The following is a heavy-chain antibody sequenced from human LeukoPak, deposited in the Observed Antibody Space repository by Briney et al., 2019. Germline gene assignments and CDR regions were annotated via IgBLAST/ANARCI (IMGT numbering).Heavy chain of an antibody. CDR1: GGSISSSSYY. D-gene: IGHD3-10*01. V-gene: IGHV4-39*01. CDR3: ASDDYDYTSGSYYWFQH. Sequence: PSETLSLTCTVSGGSISSSSYYWGWIRQPPGKGLEWIGTIHFTGSTSYNPSLNSRVTMSVDTSWNQFSLKLSSVTAADTAVYFCASDDYDYTSGSYYWFQHWGQGTLVTVSS. J-gene: IGHJ1*01. CDR2: IHFTGST.